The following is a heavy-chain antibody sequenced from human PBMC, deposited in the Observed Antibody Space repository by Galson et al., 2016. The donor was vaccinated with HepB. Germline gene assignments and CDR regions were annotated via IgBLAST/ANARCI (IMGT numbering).Heavy chain of an antibody. CDR1: GYTFTDYA. V-gene: IGHV1-3*01. J-gene: IGHJ2*01. Sequence: SVKVSCKASGYTFTDYAMHWLRQAPGHRLEWMGWMHPGNGDTKYSQKFQGRVTITSDTSASTAYMELSSLRYEDTAVYYCARDPWEYDHRRWGYFDLWGRGTLVTVSS. D-gene: IGHD1-26*01. CDR3: ARDPWEYDHRRWGYFDL. CDR2: MHPGNGDT.